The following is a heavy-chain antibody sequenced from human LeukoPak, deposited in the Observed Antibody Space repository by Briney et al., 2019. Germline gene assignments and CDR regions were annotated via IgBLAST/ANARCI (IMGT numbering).Heavy chain of an antibody. CDR3: ARRYSSSWSNWFDP. CDR2: IYYSGST. D-gene: IGHD6-13*01. CDR1: GGSISSYY. J-gene: IGHJ5*02. V-gene: IGHV4-59*08. Sequence: SETLSLTCTVSGGSISSYYWSWIRQPPGKGLEWIGYIYYSGSTNYNPSLKSRVTISVDTPKNQFSLKLSSVTAADTAVYYCARRYSSSWSNWFDPWGQGTLVTVSS.